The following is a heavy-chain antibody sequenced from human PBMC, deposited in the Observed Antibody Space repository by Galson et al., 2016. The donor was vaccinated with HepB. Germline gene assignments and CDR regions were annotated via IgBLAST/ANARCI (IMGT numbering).Heavy chain of an antibody. CDR2: IYRSGST. V-gene: IGHV4-38-2*02. CDR3: VRDQIEYSYYYGTDV. J-gene: IGHJ6*02. Sequence: SETLSLTCTVSGYSISSGYFWGWIRQPPGKGLEWIGSIYRSGSTYYNPSLKSRVTISVDTSKNQFSLKLSSGTAADTAVYYCVRDQIEYSYYYGTDVWGQGTTVTVSS. CDR1: GYSISSGYF.